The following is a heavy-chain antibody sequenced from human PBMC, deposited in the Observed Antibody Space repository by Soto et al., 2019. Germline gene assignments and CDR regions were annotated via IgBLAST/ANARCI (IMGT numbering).Heavy chain of an antibody. Sequence: QVQLMQSGAEVKKPGSSVKVSCKASGGTFSTSAISWVRQAPGEGLEWVGGIMPIFATPDYAQKFQGRVTISADESTATAYLELTNLTTDDTAVYYCERDKDRQQLGGNYYYILDVWGQGTAITVSS. V-gene: IGHV1-69*12. CDR3: ERDKDRQQLGGNYYYILDV. J-gene: IGHJ6*02. D-gene: IGHD3-3*02. CDR1: GGTFSTSA. CDR2: IMPIFATP.